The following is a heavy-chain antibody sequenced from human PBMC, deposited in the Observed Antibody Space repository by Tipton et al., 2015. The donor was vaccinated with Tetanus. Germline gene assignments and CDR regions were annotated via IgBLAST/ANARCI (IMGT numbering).Heavy chain of an antibody. CDR2: IRHDGGGT. D-gene: IGHD2-15*01. Sequence: SLRLSCAASGFTFSSHWMSWVRQAPGKGLEWVANIRHDGGGTFYMDPLKGRFTISRDNARDSLFLEMNSLRVEDTAVYYCARGGASCAVWYDLDHWGQGTLVTVSS. J-gene: IGHJ4*02. V-gene: IGHV3-7*04. CDR1: GFTFSSHW. CDR3: ARGGASCAVWYDLDH.